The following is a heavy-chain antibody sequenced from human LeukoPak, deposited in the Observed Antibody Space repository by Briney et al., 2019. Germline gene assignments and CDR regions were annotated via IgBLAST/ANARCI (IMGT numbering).Heavy chain of an antibody. J-gene: IGHJ1*01. D-gene: IGHD3-10*01. CDR2: IRYDGSYK. CDR1: GFTFSNYG. V-gene: IGHV3-30*02. CDR3: AKGRYYGSGSHEYFQH. Sequence: GGSLRLSCAASGFTFSNYGMHWVRQAPGKGLEWVAFIRYDGSYKYYADSVKGRFTISRDTSKNTLYVQMNSLRVEDTAVYYCAKGRYYGSGSHEYFQHWGRGTLVTVSS.